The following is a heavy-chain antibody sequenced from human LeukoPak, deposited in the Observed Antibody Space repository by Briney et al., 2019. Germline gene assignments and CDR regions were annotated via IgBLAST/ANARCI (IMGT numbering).Heavy chain of an antibody. D-gene: IGHD4-17*01. CDR3: ARAPTVTTHYYYYMDV. CDR2: INHSGST. J-gene: IGHJ6*03. Sequence: SETLSLTCAVYGGSFSGYYWSWIRQPPGKGLEWIGEINHSGSTNYNPSLKSRVTISVDTSKNQFSLKLSSVTAADTAVYYCARAPTVTTHYYYYMDVWGKGTTVTVSS. CDR1: GGSFSGYY. V-gene: IGHV4-34*01.